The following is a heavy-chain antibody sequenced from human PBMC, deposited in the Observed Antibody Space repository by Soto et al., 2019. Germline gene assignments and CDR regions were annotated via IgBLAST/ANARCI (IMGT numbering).Heavy chain of an antibody. CDR3: ASPKASGPHFIAVAYYDY. CDR2: IYYSGST. D-gene: IGHD6-19*01. CDR1: GGSISSSSYY. Sequence: PSETLSLTCTVSGGSISSSSYYWGWIRQPPGKGLEWIGSIYYSGSTYYNPSLKSRVTISVDTSKNQFSLKLSSVTAADTAVYYCASPKASGPHFIAVAYYDYWGQGTLVTVSS. J-gene: IGHJ4*02. V-gene: IGHV4-39*01.